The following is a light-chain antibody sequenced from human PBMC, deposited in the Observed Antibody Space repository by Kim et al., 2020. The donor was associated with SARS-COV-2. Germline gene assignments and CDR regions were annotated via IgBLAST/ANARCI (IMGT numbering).Light chain of an antibody. CDR1: QSVSSS. CDR2: GAS. J-gene: IGKJ2*01. V-gene: IGKV1-5*01. CDR3: QQYINYYT. Sequence: LAGSVGDRVNTTCRASQSVSSSLGWYQQKPGKAPKLLIYGASRLESGVPSRFSGSGSGTEFTLTSSSLQPDDFATYYCQQYINYYTSGQGTKLEI.